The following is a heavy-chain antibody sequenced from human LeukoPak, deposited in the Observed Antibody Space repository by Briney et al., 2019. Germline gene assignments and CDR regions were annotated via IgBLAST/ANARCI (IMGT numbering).Heavy chain of an antibody. Sequence: SVRVSCKASGGTFSSYAISWVRQAPGQGLEWMGGIIPIFGTANYAQKFQGRVTITADKSTSTADMELSSLRSEDTAVYYCARGNSSGSKYFQHWGQGTLVTVSS. CDR1: GGTFSSYA. CDR3: ARGNSSGSKYFQH. CDR2: IIPIFGTA. J-gene: IGHJ1*01. D-gene: IGHD6-19*01. V-gene: IGHV1-69*06.